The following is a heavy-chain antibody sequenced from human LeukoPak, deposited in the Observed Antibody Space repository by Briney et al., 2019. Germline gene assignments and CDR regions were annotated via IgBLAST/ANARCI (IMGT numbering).Heavy chain of an antibody. CDR2: IYPGDSDT. Sequence: GESLKISCKGSGYSFTSYWIGWVRQMPGKGLEWMGIIYPGDSDTRYSPSFQGQVTISADKSISTAYLQWSSLKASDTAMYYCARIGGCSGGSCSLYNWFDPWGQGTLVTVSS. V-gene: IGHV5-51*01. J-gene: IGHJ5*02. D-gene: IGHD2-15*01. CDR1: GYSFTSYW. CDR3: ARIGGCSGGSCSLYNWFDP.